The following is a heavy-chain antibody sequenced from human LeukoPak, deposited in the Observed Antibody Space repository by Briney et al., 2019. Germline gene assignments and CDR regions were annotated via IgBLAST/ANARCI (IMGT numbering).Heavy chain of an antibody. CDR2: INQDGSEN. V-gene: IGHV3-7*01. Sequence: GGSLRLSCAASGFTFSDFWMGWVRQAPGKGREWVANINQDGSENYYVDSVKGRFTISRDNAKNSLYLQMNSLRAEDTAVYYCTKGRSNHYWGQGTLVTVST. CDR3: TKGRSNHY. CDR1: GFTFSDFW. D-gene: IGHD3-10*01. J-gene: IGHJ4*02.